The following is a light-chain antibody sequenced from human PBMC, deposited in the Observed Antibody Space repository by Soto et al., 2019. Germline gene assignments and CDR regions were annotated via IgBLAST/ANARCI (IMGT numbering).Light chain of an antibody. V-gene: IGKV3-15*01. Sequence: EIVMTQSPATLSVSPGERATLSCRASQSVSRNVAWYQQKPGQAPRLLIHDASTRATGISIRFSGSWSGTEFTLTISSVQSEDFALYYCQQYNNWLWTFGQGTKVEIK. CDR3: QQYNNWLWT. CDR2: DAS. CDR1: QSVSRN. J-gene: IGKJ1*01.